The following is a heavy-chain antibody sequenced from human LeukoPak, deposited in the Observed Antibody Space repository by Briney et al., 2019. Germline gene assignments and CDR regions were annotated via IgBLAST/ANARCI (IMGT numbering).Heavy chain of an antibody. CDR1: GFSFSTYG. V-gene: IGHV3-30*02. Sequence: PGGSLRLSCAASGFSFSTYGMHWVRQAPGKGLEWVTFIHYDGSNKYYADSVKGRFTISRDNSKNTLYLQMNSLRAEDTAVYYCAKDHYYDSSGYPYSFDYWGQGTLVTVSS. CDR3: AKDHYYDSSGYPYSFDY. D-gene: IGHD3-22*01. J-gene: IGHJ4*02. CDR2: IHYDGSNK.